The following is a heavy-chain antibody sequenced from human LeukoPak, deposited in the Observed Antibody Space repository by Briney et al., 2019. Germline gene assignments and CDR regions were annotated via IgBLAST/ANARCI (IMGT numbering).Heavy chain of an antibody. Sequence: GGSLRLSCAASGFTFSSYAMSLVRQAPGGGLEWVSAIGGSGDKTYHADSVKGRFTISRDNSDNRVSLQMDSLRAEDTAVYFCAKDTTAWWYHRAYMNVWGKGTTVTVSS. CDR1: GFTFSSYA. D-gene: IGHD2-15*01. CDR3: AKDTTAWWYHRAYMNV. J-gene: IGHJ6*03. CDR2: IGGSGDKT. V-gene: IGHV3-23*01.